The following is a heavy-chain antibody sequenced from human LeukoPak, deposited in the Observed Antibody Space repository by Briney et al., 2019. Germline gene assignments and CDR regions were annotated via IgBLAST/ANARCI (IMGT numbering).Heavy chain of an antibody. CDR2: INPSGSST. J-gene: IGHJ4*02. V-gene: IGHV1-46*01. CDR1: GYTFTNYY. CDR3: ARDIFMVRGVITEVAFDY. Sequence: GASVTVSCKASGYTFTNYYMHWVRQAPGQGLEWMGIINPSGSSTSYAQKFQGRVTMTRDTSTSIAYMELSSLRSEDTAVYYCARDIFMVRGVITEVAFDYWGQGTLVTVSS. D-gene: IGHD3-10*01.